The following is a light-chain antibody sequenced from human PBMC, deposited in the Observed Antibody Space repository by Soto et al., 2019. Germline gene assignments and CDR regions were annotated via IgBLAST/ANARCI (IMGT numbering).Light chain of an antibody. V-gene: IGKV3-15*01. CDR2: GAS. Sequence: EVVMTQSPATLSVSPREKATPSCRASQSVSSNLAWYQQTAGQTPRLLIYGASTRATGVPARFGGSGSGTEFTLTISSLQSEDFTVYYCQQYNYWPRTFGQGTKVDIK. J-gene: IGKJ1*01. CDR1: QSVSSN. CDR3: QQYNYWPRT.